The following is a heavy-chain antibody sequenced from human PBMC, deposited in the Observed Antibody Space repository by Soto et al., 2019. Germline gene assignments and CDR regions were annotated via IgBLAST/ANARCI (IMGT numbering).Heavy chain of an antibody. CDR2: INHSGST. J-gene: IGHJ6*02. D-gene: IGHD3-9*01. V-gene: IGHV4-34*01. CDR3: ARGRHILTGYYRDLNYGMDV. CDR1: GGSFSGYY. Sequence: SETLSLTCAVYGGSFSGYYWSWIRQPPGKGLKWIGEINHSGSTNYNPSLKSRVTISVDTSKNQFSLKLSSVTAADTAVYYFARGRHILTGYYRDLNYGMDVWGQGTTVT.